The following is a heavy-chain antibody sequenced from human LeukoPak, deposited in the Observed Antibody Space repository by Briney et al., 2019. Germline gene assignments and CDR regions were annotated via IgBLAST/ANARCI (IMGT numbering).Heavy chain of an antibody. V-gene: IGHV4-28*06. D-gene: IGHD3-9*01. CDR1: GYSISSSNW. J-gene: IGHJ4*02. CDR3: ATGYYDILTGPAPVDY. CDR2: IYYSGST. Sequence: SETLSLTCAVSGYSISSSNWWGWIRQPPGKGLEWIGYIYYSGSTNYNPSLKSRVTMSVDTSKNQFSLKLSSVTALDTAVYYCATGYYDILTGPAPVDYWGQGTLVTVSS.